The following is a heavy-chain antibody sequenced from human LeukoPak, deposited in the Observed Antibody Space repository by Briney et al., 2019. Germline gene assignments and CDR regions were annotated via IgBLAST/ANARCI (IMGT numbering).Heavy chain of an antibody. D-gene: IGHD3-3*01. J-gene: IGHJ3*02. CDR1: GYSFTNYW. CDR2: IYPDDSDT. CDR3: ASSFLRPIGVFDI. Sequence: GESLKISCKGSGYSFTNYWIGWVRQMPGKGLEWMGIIYPDDSDTRYSPSFQGQVTISADKSISTAYLQWSSLKASDTAMYCCASSFLRPIGVFDIWGQGTMVTVSP. V-gene: IGHV5-51*01.